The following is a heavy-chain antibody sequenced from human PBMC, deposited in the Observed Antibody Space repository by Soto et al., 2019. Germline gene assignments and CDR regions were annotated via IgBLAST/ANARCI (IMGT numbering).Heavy chain of an antibody. CDR2: MSHSGGT. CDR1: GGFVTSGSYY. D-gene: IGHD1-1*01. V-gene: IGHV4-34*01. Sequence: QVQLQRWGAGLLKPSETLSLTCAVYGGFVTSGSYYWSWIRQPPGKGLEWIGEMSHSGGTHFNPSLKSRVTISVDTSKNQFTLKMSSVTAADTALYYCARVERGTATTVVDAFDIWGPGTMVTVSS. J-gene: IGHJ3*02. CDR3: ARVERGTATTVVDAFDI.